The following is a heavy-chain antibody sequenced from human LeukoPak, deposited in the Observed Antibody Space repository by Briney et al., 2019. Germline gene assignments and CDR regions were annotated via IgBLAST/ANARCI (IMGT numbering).Heavy chain of an antibody. CDR1: GYTFTSYY. CDR2: INPSGGST. J-gene: IGHJ6*03. V-gene: IGHV1-46*01. D-gene: IGHD6-6*01. Sequence: ASVKVSCKASGYTFTSYYMHWVRQAPGQGLEWMGIINPSGGSTSYAQKFQGRVTMTRDTSTSTVYMELSSLRSEDTAVYYCARDLEYSSSSRLFDYYYYMDVWGKGTTVTVSS. CDR3: ARDLEYSSSSRLFDYYYYMDV.